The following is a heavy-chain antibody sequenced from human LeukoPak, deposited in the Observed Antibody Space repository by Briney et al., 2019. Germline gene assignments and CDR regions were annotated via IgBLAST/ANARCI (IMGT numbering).Heavy chain of an antibody. D-gene: IGHD5-12*01. V-gene: IGHV3-21*01. CDR2: ISSSSSYI. Sequence: PGGSLRLSCAASGFTFSSYSMNWVRQAPGKGLEWVSSISSSSSYIYYADSVKGRFTISRDNAKNSLYLQMNSLRAEDTAVYYCARDRAYEYVIDYWGQGTLVTVSS. CDR3: ARDRAYEYVIDY. CDR1: GFTFSSYS. J-gene: IGHJ4*02.